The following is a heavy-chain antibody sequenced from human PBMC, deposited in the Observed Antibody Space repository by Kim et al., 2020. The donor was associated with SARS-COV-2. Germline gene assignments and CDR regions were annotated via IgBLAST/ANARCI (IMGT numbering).Heavy chain of an antibody. Sequence: YADSVKGRFTITRDKSKNTLYLQMNSLRAEDTAVYYCARDFSSFFSYYFDYWGQGTLVTVSS. J-gene: IGHJ4*02. D-gene: IGHD6-13*01. V-gene: IGHV3-30*01. CDR3: ARDFSSFFSYYFDY.